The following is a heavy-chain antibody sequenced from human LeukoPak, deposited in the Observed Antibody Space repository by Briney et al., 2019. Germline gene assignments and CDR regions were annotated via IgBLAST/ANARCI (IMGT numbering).Heavy chain of an antibody. CDR2: IWYDGSNK. CDR3: ARTIFHYDSSGYYSLYYFDY. D-gene: IGHD3-22*01. CDR1: GFTFSRYG. Sequence: GGSLRLSCAASGFTFSRYGMHWVRQAPGKGLDGVAVIWYDGSNKYYADSVKGRFTISRDNSKNTLYLQMNSLRAEDTAVYYCARTIFHYDSSGYYSLYYFDYWGQGTLVTVSS. J-gene: IGHJ4*02. V-gene: IGHV3-33*01.